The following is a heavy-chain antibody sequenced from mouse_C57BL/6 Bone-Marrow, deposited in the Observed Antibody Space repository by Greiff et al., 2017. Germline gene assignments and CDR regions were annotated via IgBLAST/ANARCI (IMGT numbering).Heavy chain of an antibody. CDR3: TPALIYYSNCVDAY. V-gene: IGHV14-4*01. CDR2: IDPENGDT. D-gene: IGHD2-5*01. CDR1: GFNIKDDY. Sequence: EVQLQQSGAELVRPGASVKLSCTASGFNIKDDYMHWVKQRPEQGLEWIGWIDPENGDTEYASKFQGKATITADTTSNTAYLQLSRLTSEDTAVCYCTPALIYYSNCVDAYWGQGTLVTVSA. J-gene: IGHJ3*01.